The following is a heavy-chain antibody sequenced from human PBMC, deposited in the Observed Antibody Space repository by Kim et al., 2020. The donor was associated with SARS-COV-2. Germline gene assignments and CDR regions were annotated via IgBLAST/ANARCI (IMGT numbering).Heavy chain of an antibody. V-gene: IGHV4-59*13. CDR1: GGSISSYY. CDR2: IYYSGST. J-gene: IGHJ6*02. Sequence: SETLSLTCTVSGGSISSYYWSWIRQPPGKGLEWIGYIYYSGSTNYNPSLKSRVTISVDTSKNQFSLKLSSVTAADTAVYYCSCTPIPSPYYYGMDVWGQGTTVTVSS. D-gene: IGHD2-8*01. CDR3: SCTPIPSPYYYGMDV.